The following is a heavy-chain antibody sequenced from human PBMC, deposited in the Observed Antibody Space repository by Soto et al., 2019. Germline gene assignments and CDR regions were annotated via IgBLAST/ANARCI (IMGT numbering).Heavy chain of an antibody. Sequence: PEGSLRLSCAPSGFTFSTYGMHWVRQAPGKGLEGVAVICYDGSNQYYADSVKGRFTISSDNSNNMLYLQMNSLRAEDTAVYYCARDFGAYNYGTDYFDXWGQGTRVT. CDR2: ICYDGSNQ. D-gene: IGHD5-18*01. J-gene: IGHJ4*02. CDR1: GFTFSTYG. CDR3: ARDFGAYNYGTDYFDX. V-gene: IGHV3-33*01.